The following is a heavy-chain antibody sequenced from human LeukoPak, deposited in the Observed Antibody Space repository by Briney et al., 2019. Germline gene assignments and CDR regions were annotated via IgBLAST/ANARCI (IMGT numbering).Heavy chain of an antibody. CDR3: ARVVLTTVTTGVPPVQAAIDP. CDR2: IYYSGST. D-gene: IGHD4-17*01. CDR1: GGSISSYY. V-gene: IGHV4-59*01. J-gene: IGHJ5*02. Sequence: KPSETLSLTCAVSGGSISSYYWSWIRQPPGKGLEWVGYIYYSGSTNYNPSLKSRVTISVDTSKNQFSLKLSSVTAADTAVYYCARVVLTTVTTGVPPVQAAIDPWGQGTLVTVSS.